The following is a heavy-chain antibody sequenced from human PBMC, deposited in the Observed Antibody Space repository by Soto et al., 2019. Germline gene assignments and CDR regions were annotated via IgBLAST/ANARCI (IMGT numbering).Heavy chain of an antibody. D-gene: IGHD2-2*01. V-gene: IGHV4-34*01. CDR3: ARGQDIVVVPAAKLRGGPYFNYYYYYYMDV. CDR1: GGSFSGYY. J-gene: IGHJ6*03. CDR2: INHSGST. Sequence: PSETLSLTCAVYGGSFSGYYWSWIRQPPGKGLEWIGEINHSGSTNYNPSPKSRVTISVDTSKNQFSLKLSSVTAADTAVHYCARGQDIVVVPAAKLRGGPYFNYYYYYYMDVWGKGTTVTVSS.